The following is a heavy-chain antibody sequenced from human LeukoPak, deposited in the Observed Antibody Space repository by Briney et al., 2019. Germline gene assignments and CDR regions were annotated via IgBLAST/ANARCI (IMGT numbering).Heavy chain of an antibody. Sequence: ASVKVSCKASGYTFTSYGVSWVRQAPGQGLEWMGWISPYNDNTNSAQNLQGRVTMTTDTSTSTAYMELRSLRSDDTAVYYCARGDDYVWGSYRQYYFDYWGQGTLVTVSS. V-gene: IGHV1-18*01. D-gene: IGHD3-16*02. J-gene: IGHJ4*02. CDR3: ARGDDYVWGSYRQYYFDY. CDR1: GYTFTSYG. CDR2: ISPYNDNT.